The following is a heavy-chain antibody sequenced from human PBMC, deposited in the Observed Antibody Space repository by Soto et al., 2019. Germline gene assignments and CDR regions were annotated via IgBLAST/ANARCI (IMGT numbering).Heavy chain of an antibody. V-gene: IGHV2-26*01. CDR2: IFSNDEK. J-gene: IGHJ6*02. CDR3: ARIQRGAYDILTGLAYYYYGMDV. CDR1: GFSLSNARMG. D-gene: IGHD3-9*01. Sequence: QVTLKESGPVLVKPTETLTLTCTVSGFSLSNARMGVSWIRQPPGKALEWLAHIFSNDEKSYSTSLKRRLTISTDTFNSQVVLTMNNMDPVDTATYYCARIQRGAYDILTGLAYYYYGMDVWGQGTTVTVSS.